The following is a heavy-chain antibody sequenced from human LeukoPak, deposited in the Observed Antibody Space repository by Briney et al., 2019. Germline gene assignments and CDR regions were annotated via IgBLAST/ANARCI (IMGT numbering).Heavy chain of an antibody. CDR3: AGGRPNGFYYFDQ. D-gene: IGHD5-24*01. CDR2: IYYSGNT. Sequence: PSETLSLTCTVSGDSISSYYWNWIRQPPGKGLEWLGYIYYSGNTNYNPSLKSRVTISVDTSKNQFSLKLSSVTAADTAVYYCAGGRPNGFYYFDQWGQGTLVTVSS. V-gene: IGHV4-59*01. J-gene: IGHJ4*02. CDR1: GDSISSYY.